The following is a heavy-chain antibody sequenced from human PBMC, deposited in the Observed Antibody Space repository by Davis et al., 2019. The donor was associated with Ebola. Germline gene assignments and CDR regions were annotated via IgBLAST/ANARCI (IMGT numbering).Heavy chain of an antibody. J-gene: IGHJ4*02. CDR1: GFTFSSYA. Sequence: GESLKISCAASGFTFSSYAMHWVRQAPGKGLEWVAVISYDGSNKYYADSVKGRFTISRDNSKNTLYLQMTSLRAEDTAVYYCATRGVTVTNYFDYWGQGTLVTVSS. V-gene: IGHV3-30-3*01. D-gene: IGHD4-17*01. CDR3: ATRGVTVTNYFDY. CDR2: ISYDGSNK.